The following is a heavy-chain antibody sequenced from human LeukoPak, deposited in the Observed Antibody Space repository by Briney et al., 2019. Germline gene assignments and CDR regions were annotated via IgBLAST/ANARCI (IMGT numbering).Heavy chain of an antibody. CDR2: IDGDGSST. D-gene: IGHD3-10*01. CDR3: VRDYYGSGKTRWFDP. J-gene: IGHJ5*02. Sequence: PGGSLRLSCAASGFTFSSYWIHWVRQAPGKGLVRVSRIDGDGSSTTYADSVKGRFTISRDNAKNTLYLQMTSLRVEDTAVYYCVRDYYGSGKTRWFDPWGQGTLVTVSS. V-gene: IGHV3-74*01. CDR1: GFTFSSYW.